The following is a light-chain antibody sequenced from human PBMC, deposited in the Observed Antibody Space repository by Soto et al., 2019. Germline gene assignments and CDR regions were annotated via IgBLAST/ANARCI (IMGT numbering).Light chain of an antibody. CDR3: QQRSNWPPNT. Sequence: EIVLTQSPATLSLSPGERATLSCRASQSVSSYLAWYQQKPGQDPRLLIYDASNKATGIPARFSGSGSETDFTLTISSLEPEGFAVYYCQQRSNWPPNTFGQGTKLEIK. J-gene: IGKJ2*01. CDR1: QSVSSY. V-gene: IGKV3-11*01. CDR2: DAS.